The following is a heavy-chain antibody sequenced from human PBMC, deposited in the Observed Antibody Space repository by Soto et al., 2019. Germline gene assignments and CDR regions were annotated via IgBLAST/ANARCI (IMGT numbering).Heavy chain of an antibody. V-gene: IGHV3-74*01. D-gene: IGHD6-19*01. J-gene: IGHJ4*02. CDR1: EFTFSNYW. CDR3: ARSPSTGWYYFDY. CDR2: INNDGSST. Sequence: GGSLILSCGASEFTFSNYWMYWVRQAPGKGLVWVSRINNDGSSTSYADSVRGRFTISRDNAKNTLYLQMNSLRAEDTAIYYCARSPSTGWYYFDYWGQGTLVTVSS.